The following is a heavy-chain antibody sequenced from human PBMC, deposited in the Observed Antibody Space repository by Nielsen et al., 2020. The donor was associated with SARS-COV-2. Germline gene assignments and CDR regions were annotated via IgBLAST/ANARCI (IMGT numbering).Heavy chain of an antibody. D-gene: IGHD5-18*01. V-gene: IGHV4-31*03. Sequence: LRLSCTVSGGSISSGGYYWSWIRQHPGKGLEWIGYIYYSGSTYYNPSLKSRVTISVDTSKNQFSLKLSSVTAADTAVYYCARGYSYGAPYFDYWGQGTLVTVSS. CDR3: ARGYSYGAPYFDY. CDR2: IYYSGST. J-gene: IGHJ4*02. CDR1: GGSISSGGYY.